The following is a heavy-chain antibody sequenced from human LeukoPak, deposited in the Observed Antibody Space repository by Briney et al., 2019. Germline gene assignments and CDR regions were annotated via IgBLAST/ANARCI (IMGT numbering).Heavy chain of an antibody. Sequence: PSETLALTCTVSGGSISSYYWSWIRQPPGKGLEWIGYIFYSGSTNYSPSLKSRVTISVDTSKNQFSLKLNSVTAADTAVYYCARKSGSYDYWGQGTLVTVSS. CDR2: IFYSGST. CDR3: ARKSGSYDY. CDR1: GGSISSYY. D-gene: IGHD1-26*01. V-gene: IGHV4-59*01. J-gene: IGHJ4*02.